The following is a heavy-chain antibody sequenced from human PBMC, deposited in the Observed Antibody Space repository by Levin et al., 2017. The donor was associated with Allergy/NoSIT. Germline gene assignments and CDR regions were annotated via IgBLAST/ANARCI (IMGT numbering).Heavy chain of an antibody. Sequence: PGESLKISCKASGYTFTGYYLYWVRQAPGQGLEWMGWIHPNSGGAKYGQRFQGRVTMTRDTSISTAYMELSRLRSDDTAVYYCATSGNDYSAFDIWGQGTMVTVSA. D-gene: IGHD5-12*01. J-gene: IGHJ3*02. CDR1: GYTFTGYY. CDR2: IHPNSGGA. CDR3: ATSGNDYSAFDI. V-gene: IGHV1-2*02.